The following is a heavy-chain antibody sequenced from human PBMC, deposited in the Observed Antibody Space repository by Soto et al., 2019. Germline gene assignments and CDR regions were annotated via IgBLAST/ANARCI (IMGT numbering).Heavy chain of an antibody. Sequence: QEQLQESGPGLVKPSETVSLTCTVSGGSIGSYYWSWLRQSPGRGLEWIGYIYDSGRPNYNPPLKSRVTISVDPSKNQFSLWLRSVTAAGTAVYYCARHVVTQLDYWFDPWGQGTLVTVSS. J-gene: IGHJ5*02. D-gene: IGHD6-6*01. CDR2: IYDSGRP. CDR3: ARHVVTQLDYWFDP. V-gene: IGHV4-59*08. CDR1: GGSIGSYY.